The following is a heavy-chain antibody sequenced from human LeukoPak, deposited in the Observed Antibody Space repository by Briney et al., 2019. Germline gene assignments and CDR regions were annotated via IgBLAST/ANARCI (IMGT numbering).Heavy chain of an antibody. V-gene: IGHV3-53*01. Sequence: GGSLRLSCAASGFTVSSNYMSWVRQAPGKGLEWVSVIYSGGSTYYADSVKGRFTISRDNSKNTLYLQMNSLRAEDTAVYYCASRSGYSYGYFDYWGQGTLVTVFS. CDR1: GFTVSSNY. CDR3: ASRSGYSYGYFDY. CDR2: IYSGGST. J-gene: IGHJ4*02. D-gene: IGHD5-18*01.